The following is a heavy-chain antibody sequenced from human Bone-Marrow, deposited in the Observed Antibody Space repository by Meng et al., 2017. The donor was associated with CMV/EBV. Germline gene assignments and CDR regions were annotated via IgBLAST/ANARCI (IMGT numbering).Heavy chain of an antibody. D-gene: IGHD2-2*01. CDR3: ARGHTDCISPACQILYYYYYMAV. V-gene: IGHV1-69*05. J-gene: IGHJ6*02. Sequence: SVKVSCKASGGTFSTYSITWVRQAPGQGLEWVGGTIPMYGTANYAQKFQGRVTITTDESMNTAYMELTSLTSDDTAVYYCARGHTDCISPACQILYYYYYMAVWGQGTTVTFSS. CDR2: TIPMYGTA. CDR1: GGTFSTYS.